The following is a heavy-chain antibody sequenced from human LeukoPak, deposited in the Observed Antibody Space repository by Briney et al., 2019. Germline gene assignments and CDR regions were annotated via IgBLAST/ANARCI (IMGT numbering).Heavy chain of an antibody. CDR3: ARPEYSSSPYSSFVIDY. CDR2: ISSSSSYI. J-gene: IGHJ4*02. V-gene: IGHV3-21*01. CDR1: GFTFSSYS. Sequence: GGSLRLSCAASGFTFSSYSMNWVRRAPGKGLEWVSSISSSSSYIYYADSVKGRFTISRDNAKNSLYLQMNSLRAEDTAVYYCARPEYSSSPYSSFVIDYWGQGTLVTVSS. D-gene: IGHD6-6*01.